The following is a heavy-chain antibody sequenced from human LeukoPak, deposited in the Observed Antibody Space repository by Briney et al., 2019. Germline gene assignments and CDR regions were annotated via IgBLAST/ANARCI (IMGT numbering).Heavy chain of an antibody. V-gene: IGHV3-21*01. CDR3: ARFAYSSSPDYYYYYGMDV. CDR1: GFTFSSYS. D-gene: IGHD6-13*01. Sequence: GGSLRLSCAASGFTFSSYSMNWVRQAPGKGLEWVSSISSSSSYIYYADSVKGRFTISRDNAKNSLYLQMNSLRAEDTAVYYCARFAYSSSPDYYYYYGMDVWGQGTMVTVSS. CDR2: ISSSSSYI. J-gene: IGHJ6*02.